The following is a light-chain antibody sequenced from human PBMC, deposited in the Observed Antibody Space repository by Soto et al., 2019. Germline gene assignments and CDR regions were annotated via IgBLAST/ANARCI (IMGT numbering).Light chain of an antibody. V-gene: IGLV1-40*01. CDR3: LSYDSSLSGSV. Sequence: QSALTQPPSVSGTPGQRVTISCTGAAYDVHWYQQLPGTAPKLLIYGNSNRPSGVPDRFSGSKSGTSASLAITGLQAEDEAEYYCLSYDSSLSGSVFGTGTKLTVL. CDR1: AAYD. J-gene: IGLJ1*01. CDR2: GNS.